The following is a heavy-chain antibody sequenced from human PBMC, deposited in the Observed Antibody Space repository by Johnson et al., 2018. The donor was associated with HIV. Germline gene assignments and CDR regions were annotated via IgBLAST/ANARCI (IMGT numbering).Heavy chain of an antibody. V-gene: IGHV3-33*01. CDR3: ARKSLISVDAFDI. D-gene: IGHD3-16*02. J-gene: IGHJ3*02. Sequence: QVQLVESGGGVVQPGRSLRLSCAASGFTFSSYGMHWVRQAPGKGLEWVADIWYDGSNKYYADSVKGRFTISRDDSKNTLLLQMKSLRAEDTAVYFCARKSLISVDAFDIWGQGTLVIVSS. CDR1: GFTFSSYG. CDR2: IWYDGSNK.